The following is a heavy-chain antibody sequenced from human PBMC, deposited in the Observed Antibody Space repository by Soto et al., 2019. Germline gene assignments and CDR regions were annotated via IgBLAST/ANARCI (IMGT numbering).Heavy chain of an antibody. J-gene: IGHJ4*02. D-gene: IGHD3-10*01. Sequence: GVLRLSCAASGFTFSSYWMSWVRQVPGKGLEWVANIKQDGSEKYYADSVKGRFTISRDNVKNSLYLQMNSLRAEDTAVYYCARAIWFGEFVDYWGQGALVTVSS. CDR3: ARAIWFGEFVDY. CDR1: GFTFSSYW. V-gene: IGHV3-7*01. CDR2: IKQDGSEK.